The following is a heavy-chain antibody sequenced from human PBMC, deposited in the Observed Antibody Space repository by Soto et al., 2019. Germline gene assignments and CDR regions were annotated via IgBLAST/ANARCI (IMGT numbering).Heavy chain of an antibody. J-gene: IGHJ4*02. CDR1: GFTFSSCA. Sequence: PGGSLRLSCAASGFTFSSCAMSWVRQAPGKGLEWVAGIGGSGDDTEYTDSVKGRFTISRDNSKNTLYLQMNSLRAEDTAVYYCASDPSYSGSPTPFFDYWGQGSLVTVSS. V-gene: IGHV3-23*01. CDR2: IGGSGDDT. D-gene: IGHD1-26*01. CDR3: ASDPSYSGSPTPFFDY.